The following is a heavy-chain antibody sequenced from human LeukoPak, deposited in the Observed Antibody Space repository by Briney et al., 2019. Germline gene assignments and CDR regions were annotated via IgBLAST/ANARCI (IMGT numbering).Heavy chain of an antibody. Sequence: PGGSLRLSCATSGFTFSGYNMNWVRQAPGKGLEWLSYISSGSRDIYYADSVKGRFTISRDNARNSLYLQMNSLRAEDTAVYYCAREVAGPYYYYGMDVWGQGTTVTVSS. D-gene: IGHD6-19*01. CDR2: ISSGSRDI. CDR1: GFTFSGYN. CDR3: AREVAGPYYYYGMDV. J-gene: IGHJ6*02. V-gene: IGHV3-48*01.